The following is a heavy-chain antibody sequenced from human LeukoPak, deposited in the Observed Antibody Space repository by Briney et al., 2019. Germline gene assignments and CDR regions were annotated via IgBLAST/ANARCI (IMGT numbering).Heavy chain of an antibody. CDR2: IIPIFRTA. CDR1: GGTFSSHV. V-gene: IGHV1-69*06. CDR3: ARATLDPYNWNRERIDY. D-gene: IGHD1-20*01. J-gene: IGHJ4*02. Sequence: SVKVSCKASGGTFSSHVFSWVRQAPGQGLEWMGGIIPIFRTANYAQKFQGRLTITADKSTSTAYMELSSLRSDDTAVYYCARATLDPYNWNRERIDYWGQGTLVTVSS.